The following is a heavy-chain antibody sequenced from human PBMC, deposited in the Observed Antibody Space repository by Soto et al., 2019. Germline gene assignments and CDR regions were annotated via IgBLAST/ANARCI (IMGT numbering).Heavy chain of an antibody. V-gene: IGHV5-51*01. J-gene: IGHJ4*02. Sequence: GESLKISCKGSGYSFTSYWIGWVRQMPGKGLEWMGIIYAGDSKTIYSPSFQGQVTISADKSISTAYLQWSSLKASDTAIYYCAKRGEDGEWELIHDYWGQGTQVTVSS. CDR3: AKRGEDGEWELIHDY. CDR2: IYAGDSKT. CDR1: GYSFTSYW. D-gene: IGHD1-26*01.